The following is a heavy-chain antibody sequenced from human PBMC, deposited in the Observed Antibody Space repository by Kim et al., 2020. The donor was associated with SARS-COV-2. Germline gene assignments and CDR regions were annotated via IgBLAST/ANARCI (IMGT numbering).Heavy chain of an antibody. Sequence: GGSLRLSCAASGFTFDDHAMHWVRQVPGKGLEWVSGISFNGDTLGYADSVKGRFTISRDNAKNSLYLQMNSLRAEDTAFYYCAKGGPPYYYYYGMDVWGRGTSVTVSS. J-gene: IGHJ6*02. CDR1: GFTFDDHA. CDR2: ISFNGDTL. V-gene: IGHV3-9*01. CDR3: AKGGPPYYYYYGMDV.